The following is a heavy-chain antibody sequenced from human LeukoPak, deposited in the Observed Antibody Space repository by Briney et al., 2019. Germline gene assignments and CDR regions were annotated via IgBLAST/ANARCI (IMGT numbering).Heavy chain of an antibody. D-gene: IGHD6-13*01. Sequence: PSETLSLTCTVSGVSISSSNSYWGWIRQPPGKGLEWIGSIYYSGNTYYNAPLKSQVSISIDTSKNQFSLRLSSVTAADTAVYYCARVYTGSSWDYYYYMDVWGRGTTVTVSS. CDR3: ARVYTGSSWDYYYYMDV. CDR2: IYYSGNT. CDR1: GVSISSSNSY. V-gene: IGHV4-39*01. J-gene: IGHJ6*03.